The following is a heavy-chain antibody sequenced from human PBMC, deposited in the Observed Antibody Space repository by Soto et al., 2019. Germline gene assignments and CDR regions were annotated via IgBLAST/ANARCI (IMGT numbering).Heavy chain of an antibody. CDR1: GGTFSSYA. D-gene: IGHD5-18*01. Sequence: QVQLVQSGAEVKKPGSSVKVSCKASGGTFSSYAISWVRQAPGQGLEWMGGIIPIFGTANYAQKFQGRVTITADESTSTAYMELSSLRSEDTAVYYCTSLGGHSYGLGRGWFDPWGQGTLVTVCS. V-gene: IGHV1-69*12. J-gene: IGHJ5*02. CDR2: IIPIFGTA. CDR3: TSLGGHSYGLGRGWFDP.